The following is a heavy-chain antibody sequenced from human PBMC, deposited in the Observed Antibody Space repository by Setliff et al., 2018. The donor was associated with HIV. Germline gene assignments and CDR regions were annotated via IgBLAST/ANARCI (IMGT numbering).Heavy chain of an antibody. CDR1: GGTFSSYA. Sequence: SVKVSCKASGGTFSSYAISWVRQAPGQGLEWMGGIIPIFGTANYAQKFQGRVTITTDESTSTAYMELSSLRSEDTAVYYCARGGRVVRGVINRADAFDIWGQGTMVTVSS. J-gene: IGHJ3*02. CDR2: IIPIFGTA. CDR3: ARGGRVVRGVINRADAFDI. D-gene: IGHD3-10*01. V-gene: IGHV1-69*05.